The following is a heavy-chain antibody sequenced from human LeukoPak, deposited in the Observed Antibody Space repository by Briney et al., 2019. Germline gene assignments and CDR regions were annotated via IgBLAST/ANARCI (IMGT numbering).Heavy chain of an antibody. Sequence: SETLSLTCTVSGGSISSYYWSWIRQPPGKGLEWIGYIYYSGSTNYNPSLKSRVTISVDTSKNQFSLKLSSVTAADTAVYYCARGRGYSYGNRRYFDYWGQGTLVTVSS. CDR2: IYYSGST. D-gene: IGHD5-18*01. J-gene: IGHJ4*02. V-gene: IGHV4-59*12. CDR3: ARGRGYSYGNRRYFDY. CDR1: GGSISSYY.